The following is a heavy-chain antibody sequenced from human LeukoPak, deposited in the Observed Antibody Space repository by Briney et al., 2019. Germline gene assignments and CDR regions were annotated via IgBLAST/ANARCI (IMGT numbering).Heavy chain of an antibody. J-gene: IGHJ4*02. D-gene: IGHD6-19*01. Sequence: PSETLSLTCTVSGGSISSYYWSWIRQPAGKGLEWIGRFYTSGSTNYNPSLKSRVTMSVDTSKNQFSLKLSSVTAADTAVYYCARDWQWRGGYYFDYWGQGTLVTVSS. CDR3: ARDWQWRGGYYFDY. V-gene: IGHV4-4*07. CDR1: GGSISSYY. CDR2: FYTSGST.